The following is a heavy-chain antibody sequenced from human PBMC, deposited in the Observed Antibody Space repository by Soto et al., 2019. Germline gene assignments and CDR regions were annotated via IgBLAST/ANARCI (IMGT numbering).Heavy chain of an antibody. D-gene: IGHD2-2*01. J-gene: IGHJ4*02. CDR1: GFTFSSYS. Sequence: EVQLVESGGGLVKPGGSLRLSCAASGFTFSSYSLNWVRQAPGKGLEWVSSISGISSYIYYADSVKGRFTISRDNAKKSLYLQMNRLRAEDTAVYYCARLYCSSTRCSSYFDYWGQGTLVTVSS. CDR3: ARLYCSSTRCSSYFDY. V-gene: IGHV3-21*01. CDR2: ISGISSYI.